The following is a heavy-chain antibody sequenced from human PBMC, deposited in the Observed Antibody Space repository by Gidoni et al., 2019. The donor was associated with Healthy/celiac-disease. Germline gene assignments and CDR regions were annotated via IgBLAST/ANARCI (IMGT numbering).Heavy chain of an antibody. D-gene: IGHD3-9*01. CDR3: ARGYDILTGQNSKYYYYYMDV. CDR2: ISSSSSYI. CDR1: GFTFSSYS. J-gene: IGHJ6*03. Sequence: EVQLVESGGGLVKPGGSLRLSCAASGFTFSSYSMNWVRQAPGKGLEWVSSISSSSSYIYYADSVKGRFTISRDNAKNSLYLQMNSLRAEDTAVYYCARGYDILTGQNSKYYYYYMDVWGKGTTVTVSS. V-gene: IGHV3-21*01.